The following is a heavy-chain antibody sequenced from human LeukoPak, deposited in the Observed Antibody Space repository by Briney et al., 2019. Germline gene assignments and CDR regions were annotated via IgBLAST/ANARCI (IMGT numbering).Heavy chain of an antibody. CDR1: GGTFSSYA. V-gene: IGHV1-69*05. Sequence: GSSVKVSCKASGGTFSSYAISWVRQAPGRGLEWMGGIIPIFGTANYAQKFQGRVTITTDESTSTAYMELSSLRSEDTAVYYCARGNYYDSSVAFDIWGQGTMVTVSS. J-gene: IGHJ3*02. CDR3: ARGNYYDSSVAFDI. CDR2: IIPIFGTA. D-gene: IGHD3-22*01.